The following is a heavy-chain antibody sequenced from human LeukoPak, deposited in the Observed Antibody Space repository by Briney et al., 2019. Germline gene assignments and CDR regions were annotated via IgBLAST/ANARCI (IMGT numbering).Heavy chain of an antibody. D-gene: IGHD2-8*02. V-gene: IGHV3-21*01. CDR1: GFTFSSYS. CDR2: ISSSSSYI. Sequence: ERSLRLSCAASGFTFSSYSMNWVRQAPGKGLEWVSSISSSSSYIYYADSVKGRFTISRDNAKNSLYLQMNSLRDEDTAVYYCARKRTGSFTFDYWGQGSLVTVSS. J-gene: IGHJ4*02. CDR3: ARKRTGSFTFDY.